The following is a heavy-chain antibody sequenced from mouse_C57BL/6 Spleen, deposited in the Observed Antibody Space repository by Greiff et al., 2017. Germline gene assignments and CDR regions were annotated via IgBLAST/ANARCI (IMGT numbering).Heavy chain of an antibody. CDR1: GYTFTSSW. Sequence: QVQLQQPGAELVKPGASVKLSCKASGYTFTSSWMHWVKQRPGQGLEWIGMIHPNSGSTNYNEKFKSKATLTVDKSSSTAYMQLSSLTSEDSAVYYCARYYGSSYKYYFWYWGHGTTLTVSS. CDR3: ARYYGSSYKYYFWY. D-gene: IGHD1-1*01. J-gene: IGHJ2*01. CDR2: IHPNSGST. V-gene: IGHV1-64*01.